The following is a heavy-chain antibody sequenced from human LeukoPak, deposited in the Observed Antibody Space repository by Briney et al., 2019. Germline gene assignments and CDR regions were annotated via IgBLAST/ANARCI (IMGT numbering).Heavy chain of an antibody. CDR3: ARDLLEGYYYDSRGYYSQTKHYYGMDV. D-gene: IGHD3-22*01. CDR1: GFTFSTYG. J-gene: IGHJ6*02. Sequence: PGRSLRLSCEASGFTFSTYGMHWVRQAPGKGLEWVAVIWYDGSNKNYADSVKGRFTISRDNSKSTLYLQMNSLRAEDTAVYYCARDLLEGYYYDSRGYYSQTKHYYGMDVWGQGTTVTVSS. CDR2: IWYDGSNK. V-gene: IGHV3-33*01.